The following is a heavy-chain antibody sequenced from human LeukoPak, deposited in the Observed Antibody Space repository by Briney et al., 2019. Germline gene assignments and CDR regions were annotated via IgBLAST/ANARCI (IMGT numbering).Heavy chain of an antibody. Sequence: GASVKVSCKASGYTFTSYDLYWVRQATGQGLEWMGWMNPGSGTTGYAQRFQGRLSMTRNTSISTAYMELSSLRSEDTAVYYCASTVVPAANYYYYYMDVWGKGTTVTVSS. J-gene: IGHJ6*03. CDR2: MNPGSGTT. CDR3: ASTVVPAANYYYYYMDV. V-gene: IGHV1-8*01. D-gene: IGHD2-2*01. CDR1: GYTFTSYD.